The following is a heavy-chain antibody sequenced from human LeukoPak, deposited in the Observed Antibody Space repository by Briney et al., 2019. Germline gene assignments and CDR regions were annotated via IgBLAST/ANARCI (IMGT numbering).Heavy chain of an antibody. D-gene: IGHD3-3*01. CDR1: GFSFNSYW. V-gene: IGHV3-7*01. Sequence: GGSLRLSCAASGFSFNSYWMSWVRQAPGKRLEWAANIKEDGGEKKYVDSVKGRFTISRDNAKNSLFLQMDSLSAEDTAVYYCTRAITVGGITIPFDLWGRGTQVTVSS. CDR3: TRAITVGGITIPFDL. J-gene: IGHJ2*01. CDR2: IKEDGGEK.